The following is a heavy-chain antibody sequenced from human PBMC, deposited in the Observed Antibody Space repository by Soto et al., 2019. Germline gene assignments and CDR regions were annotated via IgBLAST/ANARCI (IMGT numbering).Heavy chain of an antibody. V-gene: IGHV3-74*01. Sequence: GGSLRLSCAASGFTFNRYWMHWVRQAPGKGLVWVSRIKNDGSSTSYADSVKGRFRISRDNGKNTLYLQMNSLRVEDTAVYYCAKFDDDYYYMDVWGKGTTVTVSS. D-gene: IGHD1-1*01. CDR2: IKNDGSST. CDR1: GFTFNRYW. J-gene: IGHJ6*03. CDR3: AKFDDDYYYMDV.